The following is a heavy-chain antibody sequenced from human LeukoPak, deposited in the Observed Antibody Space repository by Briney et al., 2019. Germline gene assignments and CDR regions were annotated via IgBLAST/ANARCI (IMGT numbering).Heavy chain of an antibody. Sequence: ASVKVSCKASGYSLNNYGISWVRQAPGQGLEWMGWISAYNGNTNYAQKLQGRVTMTTDTSTSTAYMELRSLRSDDTAVYYCARDGAGWFGGNWFDPWGQGTLVTVSS. D-gene: IGHD3-10*01. CDR2: ISAYNGNT. CDR1: GYSLNNYG. V-gene: IGHV1-18*01. J-gene: IGHJ5*02. CDR3: ARDGAGWFGGNWFDP.